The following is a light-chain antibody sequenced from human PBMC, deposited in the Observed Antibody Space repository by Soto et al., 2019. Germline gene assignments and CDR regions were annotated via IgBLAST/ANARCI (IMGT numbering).Light chain of an antibody. CDR2: GAS. Sequence: EIVLTQSPGTLSLSPGERATLSCRASQSVSSSYLAWYQQKPGQAPRLLIYGASSRATGIPDRFRGSGSGTDFTLTISRLEPEDFAVYYCQQYGSSPRGVTFGPGTKVDIK. J-gene: IGKJ3*01. CDR3: QQYGSSPRGVT. V-gene: IGKV3-20*01. CDR1: QSVSSSY.